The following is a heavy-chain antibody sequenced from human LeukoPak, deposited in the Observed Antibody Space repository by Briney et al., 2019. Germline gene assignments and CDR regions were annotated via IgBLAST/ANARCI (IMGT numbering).Heavy chain of an antibody. CDR3: ARERVVIRNFDY. D-gene: IGHD3-22*01. V-gene: IGHV1-2*02. J-gene: IGHJ4*02. CDR2: INPKSGDT. CDR1: GYTFTGYY. Sequence: ASVKVSCKASGYTFTGYYIHWVRQAPGQGLEWMGWINPKSGDTNYAQKLQGRVTMNRDTSISTAYMELNSLRSDDTAVYYCARERVVIRNFDYWGQGTLVTVSS.